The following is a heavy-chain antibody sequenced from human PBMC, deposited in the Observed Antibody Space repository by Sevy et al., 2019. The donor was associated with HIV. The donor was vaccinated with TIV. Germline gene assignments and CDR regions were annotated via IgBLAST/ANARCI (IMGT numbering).Heavy chain of an antibody. D-gene: IGHD3-22*01. CDR3: ARDRYYDASGYYYYYYGMDV. CDR1: GFTVSGNY. Sequence: GESLKISCEASGFTVSGNYMAWVRLAPGKGLEWVSLIDSGGSTYYADSVKGGFTISRDNAKNTLYLQLNPLKAEDTAVYFCARDRYYDASGYYYYYYGMDVWGQGTTVTVSS. J-gene: IGHJ6*02. V-gene: IGHV3-66*01. CDR2: IDSGGST.